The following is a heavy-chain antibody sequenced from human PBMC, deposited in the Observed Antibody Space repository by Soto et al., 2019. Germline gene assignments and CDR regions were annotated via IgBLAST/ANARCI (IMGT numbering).Heavy chain of an antibody. J-gene: IGHJ6*02. V-gene: IGHV3-48*03. CDR2: SSTSGSTI. Sequence: GSLRLSCAASGFTFSRYEVNWVRQAPGKGLEWVSYSSTSGSTIYYANSVKGRFTISRDNAKNSLYLQMNSLRAEDTAVYYCARLLGGHDSGDYYYYAMEVWGQGTTVTVSS. D-gene: IGHD3-10*01. CDR3: ARLLGGHDSGDYYYYAMEV. CDR1: GFTFSRYE.